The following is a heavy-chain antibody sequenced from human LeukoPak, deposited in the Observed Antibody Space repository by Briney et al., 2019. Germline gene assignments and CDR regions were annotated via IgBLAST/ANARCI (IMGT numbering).Heavy chain of an antibody. CDR2: ISRSSSYI. V-gene: IGHV3-21*01. D-gene: IGHD1-26*01. CDR1: GFTFSNYA. J-gene: IGHJ4*02. CDR3: AREVIVGVHYFDY. Sequence: GGSLRLSCAASGFTFSNYAMSWVRQAPGKGLEWVSSISRSSSYIYYVDSVKGRFTISRDSAKNSLYLQMNSLRAEDTAVYYCAREVIVGVHYFDYWGQGTLVTVSS.